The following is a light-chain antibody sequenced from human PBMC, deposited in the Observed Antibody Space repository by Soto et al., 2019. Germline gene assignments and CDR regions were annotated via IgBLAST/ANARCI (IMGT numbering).Light chain of an antibody. CDR3: QQYNNWPPEFT. Sequence: EIVMTQSPATLSVSPGERATLSCRASQRISSFLAWYQQKPGQAPRLLIYGASTRATGIPARFSGSGSGTEFTLTISSLQSEDFAVYYCQQYNNWPPEFTFGQGTKLEIK. CDR1: QRISSF. J-gene: IGKJ2*01. CDR2: GAS. V-gene: IGKV3-15*01.